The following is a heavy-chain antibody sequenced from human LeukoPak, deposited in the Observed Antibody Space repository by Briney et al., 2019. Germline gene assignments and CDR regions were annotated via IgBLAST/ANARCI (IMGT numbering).Heavy chain of an antibody. Sequence: KSSETLSLTCTVSGYSIKIGFFWGWLRQPPGKGLEWIGSILHSGNTYYNPSLKSRVTISLDTSKNKFSLRMSSVAAADTAIYYCRREDLYRANYGRFGPWGQGTVVSVSS. CDR1: GYSIKIGFF. D-gene: IGHD3-16*01. V-gene: IGHV4-38-2*02. CDR3: RREDLYRANYGRFGP. CDR2: ILHSGNT. J-gene: IGHJ5*02.